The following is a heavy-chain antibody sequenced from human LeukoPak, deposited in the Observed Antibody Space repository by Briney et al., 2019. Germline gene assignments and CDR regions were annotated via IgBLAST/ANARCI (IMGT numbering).Heavy chain of an antibody. CDR3: TTEGYYASGSYYN. J-gene: IGHJ4*02. Sequence: GGSLRLSCAASGFTVSNAWMSWVRQAPGKGLEWVGRIKSKTDGGTTDYAAPVKGRFTISRDDSKNTLYLQMNSLKTEDTAVYYCTTEGYYASGSYYNWGQGILVTVSS. CDR1: GFTVSNAW. V-gene: IGHV3-15*01. D-gene: IGHD3-10*01. CDR2: IKSKTDGGTT.